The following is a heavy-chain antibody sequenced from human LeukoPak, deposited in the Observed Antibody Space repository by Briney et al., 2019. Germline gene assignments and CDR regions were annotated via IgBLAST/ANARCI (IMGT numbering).Heavy chain of an antibody. CDR1: GYTFTTYD. CDR2: MNPDTGNT. CDR3: ARGGYSNNGYKMDV. J-gene: IGHJ6*04. V-gene: IGHV1-8*01. D-gene: IGHD4-11*01. Sequence: ASVKVSCKASGYTFTTYDINWVRQAAGQGLEWMGWMNPDTGNTGYAQKFQGRVSMTRNTSISTAFLVLSSLRSEDTAVYYCARGGYSNNGYKMDVWGKGTTVTVSS.